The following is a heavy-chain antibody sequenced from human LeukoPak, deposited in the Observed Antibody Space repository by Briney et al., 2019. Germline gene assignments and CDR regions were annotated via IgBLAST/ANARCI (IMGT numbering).Heavy chain of an antibody. CDR3: ARKITGTVSLDY. CDR1: GFTFSDFP. Sequence: GRSLRLSCAASGFTFSDFPMHWVRQAPGTGLEWVALTSYDGSEKYYVDSVKGRFTVSRDNSRSTLYLQMNSLRAEDTAVYYCARKITGTVSLDYWGQGTLVTVSS. V-gene: IGHV3-30*04. J-gene: IGHJ4*02. D-gene: IGHD1-20*01. CDR2: TSYDGSEK.